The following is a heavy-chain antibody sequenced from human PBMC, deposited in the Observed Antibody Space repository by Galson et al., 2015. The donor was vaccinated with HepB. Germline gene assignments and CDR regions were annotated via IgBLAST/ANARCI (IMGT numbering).Heavy chain of an antibody. CDR1: GFTFSSYD. Sequence: SLRLSCAASGFTFSSYDMHWVRQVTGRGLEWVSGIDTAGDTYYPGPVKGPFTISRENGENSLYLHMNSLKAGDTAVYYCARERYGPGFWYFDLWGRGTPVIVSS. J-gene: IGHJ2*01. CDR2: IDTAGDT. V-gene: IGHV3-13*01. D-gene: IGHD3-10*01. CDR3: ARERYGPGFWYFDL.